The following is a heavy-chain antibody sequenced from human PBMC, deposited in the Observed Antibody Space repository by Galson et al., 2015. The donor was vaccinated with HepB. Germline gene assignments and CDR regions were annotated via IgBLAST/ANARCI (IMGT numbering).Heavy chain of an antibody. J-gene: IGHJ4*02. V-gene: IGHV1-69*13. CDR1: AGTFKKYG. CDR3: GAFGRNNWDYVFDF. D-gene: IGHD1-7*01. Sequence: SVKVSCKASAGTFKKYGLSWVRQAPGQGLEWMGGVIPMFYSPNYAPKFRGRVTMTADESTDTGSMELSSLRSDDTAFYYCGAFGRNNWDYVFDFWGQGTLITVSS. CDR2: VIPMFYSP.